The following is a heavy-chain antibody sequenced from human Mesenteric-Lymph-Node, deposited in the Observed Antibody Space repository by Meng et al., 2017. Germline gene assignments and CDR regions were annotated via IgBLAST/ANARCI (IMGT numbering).Heavy chain of an antibody. Sequence: GGSLRLSCAASGFTFSDHYMHWVRQAPGKGLEWVGRIRKKADSYTTEYAASVKSRFTITRDDAKNSLYLQMNSLKTEDTAVYYCGRSIADWGQGTLVTVSS. CDR2: IRKKADSYTT. V-gene: IGHV3-72*01. CDR3: GRSIAD. D-gene: IGHD2/OR15-2a*01. J-gene: IGHJ4*02. CDR1: GFTFSDHY.